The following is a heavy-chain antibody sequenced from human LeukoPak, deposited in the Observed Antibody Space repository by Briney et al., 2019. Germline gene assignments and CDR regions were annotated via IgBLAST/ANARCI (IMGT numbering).Heavy chain of an antibody. Sequence: GGSLRLSCAASGFTFSSYWMSWVRQAPGKGLEWVANIKQDGSEKYYVDSVKGRFTISRDNSKNTVYLQMNSLRTEDTAVYFCAREGSRLVIHAFDIWGQGTMVTVSS. V-gene: IGHV3-7*01. CDR1: GFTFSSYW. CDR3: AREGSRLVIHAFDI. CDR2: IKQDGSEK. D-gene: IGHD2-21*01. J-gene: IGHJ3*02.